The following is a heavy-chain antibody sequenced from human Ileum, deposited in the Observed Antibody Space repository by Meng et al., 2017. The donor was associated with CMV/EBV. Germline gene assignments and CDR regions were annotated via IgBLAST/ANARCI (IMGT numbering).Heavy chain of an antibody. CDR1: RASNSSGYYY. D-gene: IGHD6-13*01. CDR2: IFFSGNT. V-gene: IGHV4-30-4*08. Sequence: RLQVSAPGLVTPSPTLVLRCTVSRASNSSGYYYWIWIRQPPGNGLEWIGYIFFSGNTYYNPSLNNRVIISIDTPRNQFSLKVDSVTAADAAVYYCARFRIAALGNLFDPWGHGTLVTVSS. CDR3: ARFRIAALGNLFDP. J-gene: IGHJ5*02.